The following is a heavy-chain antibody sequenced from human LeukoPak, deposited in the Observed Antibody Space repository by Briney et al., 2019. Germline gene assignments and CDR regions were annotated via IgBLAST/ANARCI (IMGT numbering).Heavy chain of an antibody. CDR3: AKVGPILTGYYSCDY. D-gene: IGHD3-9*01. CDR1: GFTFSSYW. V-gene: IGHV3-7*03. J-gene: IGHJ4*02. CDR2: IKQDGSEK. Sequence: GGSLRLSCAASGFTFSSYWMSWVRQAPGKGLEWVANIKQDGSEKYYVDSVKGRFTISRDNAKDSLYLQMNSLRAEDTAVYYCAKVGPILTGYYSCDYWGQGTLVTVSS.